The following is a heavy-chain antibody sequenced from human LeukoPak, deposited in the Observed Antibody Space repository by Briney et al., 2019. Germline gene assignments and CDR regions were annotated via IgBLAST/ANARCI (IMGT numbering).Heavy chain of an antibody. V-gene: IGHV4-39*07. CDR1: GGSISSSSYY. Sequence: PSETLSLTCTVSGGSISSSSYYWGWIRQPPGKGLEWIGSIYYSGSTYYNPSLKSRVTISVDTSKNQFSLKLSSVTAADTAVYYCARRSRVLYSSSWCDPWGQGTLVTVSS. CDR2: IYYSGST. D-gene: IGHD6-6*01. CDR3: ARRSRVLYSSSWCDP. J-gene: IGHJ5*02.